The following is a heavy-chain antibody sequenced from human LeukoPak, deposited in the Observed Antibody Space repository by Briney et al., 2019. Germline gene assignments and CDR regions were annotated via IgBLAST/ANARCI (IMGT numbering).Heavy chain of an antibody. CDR3: AGLESWYYYYMDV. CDR2: IYTSGST. D-gene: IGHD6-13*01. V-gene: IGHV4-4*09. CDR1: GGSISSYY. J-gene: IGHJ6*03. Sequence: SETLSLTCTVSGGSISSYYWSWIRQPPGKGLEWIGYIYTSGSTNYNPSLKSRVTISVDTSKNQFSLKLSSVTAADAAVYYCAGLESWYYYYMDVWGKGTTVTVSS.